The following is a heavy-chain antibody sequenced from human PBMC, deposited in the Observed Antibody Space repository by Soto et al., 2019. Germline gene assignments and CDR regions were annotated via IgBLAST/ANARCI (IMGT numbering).Heavy chain of an antibody. CDR2: ISDSATGT. J-gene: IGHJ6*02. D-gene: IGHD6-13*01. CDR1: GFTFSNYA. Sequence: GGSLRLSCAASGFTFSNYAMSWVRQAPGKGLECISSISDSATGTYYADSVKGRFTISRDNSKNTLYLQMNSLRAEDTALYYCATDPDLVLPPAYMGVWGQGTTVTVSS. V-gene: IGHV3-23*01. CDR3: ATDPDLVLPPAYMGV.